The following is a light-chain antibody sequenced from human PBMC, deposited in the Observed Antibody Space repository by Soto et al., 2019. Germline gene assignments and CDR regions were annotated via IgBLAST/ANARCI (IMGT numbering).Light chain of an antibody. V-gene: IGKV3-20*01. CDR3: QQYGSSGT. CDR2: GAS. CDR1: QSVSNNY. J-gene: IGKJ1*01. Sequence: EIVMTQSPGTLSLSPWETATLSCRASQSVSNNYLAWYQQKPGQAPRLLIYGASNRATGIPDRFSGSESGTDFILTISRLEPEDFAVYYCQQYGSSGTFGQGTKVDIK.